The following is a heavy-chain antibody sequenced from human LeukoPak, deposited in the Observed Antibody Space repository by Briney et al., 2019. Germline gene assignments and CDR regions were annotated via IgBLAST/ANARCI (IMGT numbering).Heavy chain of an antibody. CDR2: ISSSSSTI. CDR3: AKDFSVAMVRGMFDY. J-gene: IGHJ4*02. CDR1: GLTFSSYS. V-gene: IGHV3-48*04. D-gene: IGHD3-10*01. Sequence: PGGSLRLSCAASGLTFSSYSMNWVRQAPGKGLEWVTYISSSSSTIYYADSVKGRFTISRDNAKNSLYLQMNSLRAEDTAVYYCAKDFSVAMVRGMFDYWGQGTLVTVSS.